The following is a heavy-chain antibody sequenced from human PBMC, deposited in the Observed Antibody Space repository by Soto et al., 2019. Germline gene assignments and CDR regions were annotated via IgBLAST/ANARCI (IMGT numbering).Heavy chain of an antibody. CDR3: ARAYCSSTSCYTGSFYGWFDP. Sequence: PGESLKISCKGSGYSFTSYWIGWVRQMPGKGLEWMGIIYPGDSDNRYSPSFQGRVTISADKSISTAYLQWSSLKASDTAMYYCARAYCSSTSCYTGSFYGWFDPWGQGTLVTVSS. CDR1: GYSFTSYW. V-gene: IGHV5-51*01. J-gene: IGHJ5*02. D-gene: IGHD2-2*02. CDR2: IYPGDSDN.